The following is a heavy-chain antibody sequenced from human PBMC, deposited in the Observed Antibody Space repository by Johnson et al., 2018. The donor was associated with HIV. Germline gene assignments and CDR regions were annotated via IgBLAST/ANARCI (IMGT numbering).Heavy chain of an antibody. Sequence: QVYLVESGGGVVQPGRSLRLSCAASGFTFSSYAMHWVRQAPGKGLEWVAVISYDGSNKYYTDSVKGRFTISRDNSRNTLYLQMNSLRAEDTAVYYCAREAATTFWGWDAFDIWGQGTMVTISS. J-gene: IGHJ3*02. CDR3: AREAATTFWGWDAFDI. D-gene: IGHD3-10*02. CDR2: ISYDGSNK. CDR1: GFTFSSYA. V-gene: IGHV3-30-3*01.